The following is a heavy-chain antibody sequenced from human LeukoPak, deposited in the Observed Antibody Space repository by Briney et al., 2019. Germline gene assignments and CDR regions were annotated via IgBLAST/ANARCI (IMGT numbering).Heavy chain of an antibody. CDR1: GGSISTDASY. J-gene: IGHJ6*03. CDR3: AREASHYYYYYMDV. Sequence: SETLSLTCTVSGGSISTDASYWAWIRQPPGKGLEWIGYIYYSGSTYYNPSLKSRVTISVDTSKNQFSLKLSSVTAADTAVYYCAREASHYYYYYMDVWGKGTTVTVSS. CDR2: IYYSGST. V-gene: IGHV4-31*03.